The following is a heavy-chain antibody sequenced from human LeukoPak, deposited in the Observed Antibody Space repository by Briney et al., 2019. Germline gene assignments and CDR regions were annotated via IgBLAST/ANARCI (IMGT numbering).Heavy chain of an antibody. CDR3: ARVGDWYFDL. CDR1: SYSISSGYY. D-gene: IGHD4-17*01. Sequence: PSETLSLTCTVSSYSISSGYYWGWIRQFPGEGLEWIGSIYHSGANYYNPALKSRVVISADTSKNQFTLKLTSVTAADAAVYYCARVGDWYFDLWGRGTLVTVSS. V-gene: IGHV4-38-2*02. CDR2: IYHSGAN. J-gene: IGHJ2*01.